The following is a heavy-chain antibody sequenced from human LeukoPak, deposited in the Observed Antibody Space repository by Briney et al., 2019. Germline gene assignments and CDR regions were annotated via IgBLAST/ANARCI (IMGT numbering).Heavy chain of an antibody. V-gene: IGHV3-30*14. Sequence: GGSLRLSCADSGFTFSSYAMHWVRQAPGKELEWVAVISYDGSNKYYADSVKGRFTISRDNSKNTLYLQMNSLRAEDTAVYYCASGGRLLQNPFDYWGQGTLVTVSS. CDR2: ISYDGSNK. D-gene: IGHD5-24*01. CDR1: GFTFSSYA. J-gene: IGHJ4*02. CDR3: ASGGRLLQNPFDY.